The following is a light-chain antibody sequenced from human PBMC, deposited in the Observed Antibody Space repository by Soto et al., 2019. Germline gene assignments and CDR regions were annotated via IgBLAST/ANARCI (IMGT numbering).Light chain of an antibody. CDR3: QQYGSSPQT. J-gene: IGKJ1*01. CDR2: GAS. Sequence: EIVLTQSPGTLSLSPGERATLSCRASQRVSSTYLAWNQQKPGQAPRLLIYGASSRATGIPDRFTGSGSGTDFSLTISRLEPEDFAVYYCQQYGSSPQTFGQGTKVDIK. CDR1: QRVSSTY. V-gene: IGKV3-20*01.